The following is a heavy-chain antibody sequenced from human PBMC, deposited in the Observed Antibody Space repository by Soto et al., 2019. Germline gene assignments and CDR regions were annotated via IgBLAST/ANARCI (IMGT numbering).Heavy chain of an antibody. Sequence: QAGGSLRLSCAASGFIFSSYAMNWVRQAPGRGLEWVSTISGDTTYYADSVKGRFTISRDNSKNTLYLQMNSLRAEDTAVYYCAKAGRAAAFFDYWGQGTLVTVSS. D-gene: IGHD6-13*01. V-gene: IGHV3-23*01. J-gene: IGHJ4*02. CDR3: AKAGRAAAFFDY. CDR1: GFIFSSYA. CDR2: ISGDTT.